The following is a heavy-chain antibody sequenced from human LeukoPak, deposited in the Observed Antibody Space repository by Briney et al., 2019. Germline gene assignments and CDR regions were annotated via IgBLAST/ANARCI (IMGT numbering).Heavy chain of an antibody. CDR1: GYTFTSYG. D-gene: IGHD5-24*01. V-gene: IGHV1-46*01. Sequence: GASVKVSCKASGYTFTSYGISWVRQAPGQGLEWMGIINPSGGSTSYAQKFQGRVTMTRDTSTSTVYMELSSLRSEDTAVYYCARAASRDGYSTDYYFDYWGQGTLVTVSS. J-gene: IGHJ4*02. CDR3: ARAASRDGYSTDYYFDY. CDR2: INPSGGST.